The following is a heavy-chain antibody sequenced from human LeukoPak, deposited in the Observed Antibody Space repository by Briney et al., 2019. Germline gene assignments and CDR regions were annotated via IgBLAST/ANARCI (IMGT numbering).Heavy chain of an antibody. Sequence: QAGGSLRLSCAASGFTVSSNYMSWVRQAPGKGLEWVSVIYSGGTTYYADSVKGRFTISRDNSKNTLYLLMNSLRVEDTAVYYCARDRGYSSSWYSPFDYWGQGTLVTVSS. J-gene: IGHJ4*02. CDR2: IYSGGTT. V-gene: IGHV3-66*01. D-gene: IGHD6-13*01. CDR1: GFTVSSNY. CDR3: ARDRGYSSSWYSPFDY.